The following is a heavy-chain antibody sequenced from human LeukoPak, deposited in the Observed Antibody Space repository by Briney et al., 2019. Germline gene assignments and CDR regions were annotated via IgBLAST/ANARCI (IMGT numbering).Heavy chain of an antibody. Sequence: GGSLRLSCAASGFIFSSYSMNWVRQAPGKGLEWVSYISSSSSTIYYADSVKGRFTISRDNAKNSLYLQMNSLRAEDTAVYYCARSSLVAAAGTWFDPWGQGTLVTVSS. CDR2: ISSSSSTI. V-gene: IGHV3-48*01. D-gene: IGHD6-13*01. CDR3: ARSSLVAAAGTWFDP. CDR1: GFIFSSYS. J-gene: IGHJ5*02.